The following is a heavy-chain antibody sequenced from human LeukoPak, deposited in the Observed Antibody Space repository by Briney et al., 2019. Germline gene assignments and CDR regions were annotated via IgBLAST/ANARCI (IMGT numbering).Heavy chain of an antibody. CDR3: ARRGPYYYGSGSYRPPRNYYYYMDV. V-gene: IGHV4-4*07. CDR2: IYTSGST. D-gene: IGHD3-10*01. Sequence: PSETLSLTCTVSGGSISSYYWSWIRQPAGKGLEWIGRIYTSGSTNYNPSLKSRVTMSVDTSKNQFSLKLSSVTAADTAVYYCARRGPYYYGSGSYRPPRNYYYYMDVWGKGTTVTISS. CDR1: GGSISSYY. J-gene: IGHJ6*03.